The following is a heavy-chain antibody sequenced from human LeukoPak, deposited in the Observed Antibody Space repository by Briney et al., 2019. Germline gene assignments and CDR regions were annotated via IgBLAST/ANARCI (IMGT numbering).Heavy chain of an antibody. V-gene: IGHV3-30*12. CDR2: ISYDGSNK. D-gene: IGHD3-22*01. Sequence: SGGSLRLSCAASGFTFSSYGMHWVRQAPGKGLEWVAVISYDGSNKYYADSVKGRFTISRDNSKNTLYLQMNSLRAEDTAVYYCAKGWTTMIVVVILDAFDIWGQGTMVTVSS. CDR1: GFTFSSYG. J-gene: IGHJ3*02. CDR3: AKGWTTMIVVVILDAFDI.